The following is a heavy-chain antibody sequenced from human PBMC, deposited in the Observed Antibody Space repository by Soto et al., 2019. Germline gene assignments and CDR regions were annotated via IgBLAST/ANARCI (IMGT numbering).Heavy chain of an antibody. CDR3: ARDRDDYGSGNYYNRIDF. Sequence: QVQLVPSGAEVKKPGSSVKVSCKASGGIFSTYAISWLRQAPGQGLEWMGGISPIFGTPNYAQRFQGRVTITADESTSTAYMELSRLRSEDTAVYYCARDRDDYGSGNYYNRIDFWGQGTLVTVSS. CDR2: ISPIFGTP. V-gene: IGHV1-69*01. D-gene: IGHD3-10*01. CDR1: GGIFSTYA. J-gene: IGHJ4*02.